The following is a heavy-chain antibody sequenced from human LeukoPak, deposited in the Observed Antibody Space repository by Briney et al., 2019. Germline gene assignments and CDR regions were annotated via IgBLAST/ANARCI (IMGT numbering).Heavy chain of an antibody. CDR2: IYYSGSA. CDR1: GGSISSYY. Sequence: SETLSLTCTVSGGSISSYYWSWIRQPPGKGLEWIGYIYYSGSANYNPSLKSRVTISVDTSKNQFSLKLSSMTAADTAVYYCAGGGGGERYYFDYWGQGALVTVSS. V-gene: IGHV4-59*01. D-gene: IGHD1-1*01. CDR3: AGGGGGERYYFDY. J-gene: IGHJ4*02.